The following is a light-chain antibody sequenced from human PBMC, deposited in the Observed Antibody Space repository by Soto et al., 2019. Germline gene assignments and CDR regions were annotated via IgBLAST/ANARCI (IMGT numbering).Light chain of an antibody. CDR1: QGIRND. V-gene: IGKV1-6*01. CDR2: AAS. CDR3: LQDYIYPRT. Sequence: ALQMTQSPSSLSACVGDRVTITCRASQGIRNDLGWYQQKPGKAPKLLIYAASRLQSGVPPRFSGSGSGTDFTLTISSLQPEDFATYYCLQDYIYPRTFGQGTKVDIK. J-gene: IGKJ1*01.